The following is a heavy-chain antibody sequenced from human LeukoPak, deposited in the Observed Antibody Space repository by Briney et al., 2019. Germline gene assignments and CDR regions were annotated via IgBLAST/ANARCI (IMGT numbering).Heavy chain of an antibody. D-gene: IGHD4-23*01. J-gene: IGHJ4*02. V-gene: IGHV3-66*01. CDR2: IYTGGNT. Sequence: GGSLRLSCAASGFTVSSNYMSWVRQAPGKGLGWVSVIYTGGNTYYADSVKGRFTISRDNSKNTLYLQMNSLRADDTAVYFCARGLVTTVVFFDYWGQGTLVTVSS. CDR3: ARGLVTTVVFFDY. CDR1: GFTVSSNY.